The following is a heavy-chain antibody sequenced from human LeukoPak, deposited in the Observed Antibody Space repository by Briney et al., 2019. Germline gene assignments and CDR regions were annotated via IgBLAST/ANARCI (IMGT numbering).Heavy chain of an antibody. J-gene: IGHJ2*01. V-gene: IGHV4-59*08. Sequence: SETLSLTCTVSGGTISSYYWSWIRQPPGKGLEWIGYIFYTGSTKYNPSLKSRVTISVDTSENQISLRLRPVTAADTAVYYCARRDYYDTTWMGWYFDLWGRGTLVTVSS. CDR1: GGTISSYY. CDR2: IFYTGST. CDR3: ARRDYYDTTWMGWYFDL. D-gene: IGHD3-22*01.